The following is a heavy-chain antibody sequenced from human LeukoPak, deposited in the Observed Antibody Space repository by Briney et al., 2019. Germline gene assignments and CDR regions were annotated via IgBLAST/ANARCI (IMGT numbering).Heavy chain of an antibody. CDR2: INPDSGGT. D-gene: IGHD3-16*01. V-gene: IGHV1-2*06. CDR1: GYTFTGYS. J-gene: IGHJ4*02. Sequence: GASVKVSCEASGYTFTGYSMHWVRQAPGQGLEWLGQINPDSGGTNYAQNFQGRVTMTRDTSVSTAYMELSRLRSDDTAVYYCARMFGPDAGFDYWGQGTLVPVSS. CDR3: ARMFGPDAGFDY.